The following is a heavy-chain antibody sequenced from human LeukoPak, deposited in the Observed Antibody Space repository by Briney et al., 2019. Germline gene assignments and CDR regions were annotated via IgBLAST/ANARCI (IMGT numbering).Heavy chain of an antibody. J-gene: IGHJ3*02. Sequence: PGGSXXLSXAASGXTVSSNYMSWVRQAPGKGXEGXSAIYTGGSTYYAGSVKGRFTISRDNSKNTVYLQMNSLRAEDTALYYCAKDRGAAAVTGAFDIWGQGTMVTVSS. CDR2: IYTGGST. CDR1: GXTVSSNY. D-gene: IGHD6-13*01. CDR3: AKDRGAAAVTGAFDI. V-gene: IGHV3-53*05.